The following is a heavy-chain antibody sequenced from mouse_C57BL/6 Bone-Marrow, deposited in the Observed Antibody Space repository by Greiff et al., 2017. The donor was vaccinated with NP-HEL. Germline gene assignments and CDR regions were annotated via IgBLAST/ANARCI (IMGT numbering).Heavy chain of an antibody. J-gene: IGHJ3*01. CDR2: IYPANGNT. CDR1: GFNIKNTY. Sequence: VQLQQSVAELVRPGASVKLSCTASGFNIKNTYMHWVKQRPEQGLEWIGRIYPANGNTKYAPKFQGKAIITADTYSNTAYLQLSSLTSEDTAIYYCARGYYGHYLAWFAYWGQGTLVTVSA. V-gene: IGHV14-3*01. CDR3: ARGYYGHYLAWFAY. D-gene: IGHD2-1*01.